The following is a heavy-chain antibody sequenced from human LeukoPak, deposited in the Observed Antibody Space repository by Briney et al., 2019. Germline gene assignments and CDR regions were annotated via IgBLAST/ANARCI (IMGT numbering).Heavy chain of an antibody. Sequence: GASVKVSCKASGYTFTSYDIHWVRQATGQGLAWMGWMNPNSGNTGYAQKFQGRVTMTRNTSISTAYMELSSLRSEDTAVYYCARGQSITIFGVVIDLPYGMDVWGQGTTVTVSS. D-gene: IGHD3-3*01. CDR2: MNPNSGNT. CDR1: GYTFTSYD. V-gene: IGHV1-8*01. CDR3: ARGQSITIFGVVIDLPYGMDV. J-gene: IGHJ6*02.